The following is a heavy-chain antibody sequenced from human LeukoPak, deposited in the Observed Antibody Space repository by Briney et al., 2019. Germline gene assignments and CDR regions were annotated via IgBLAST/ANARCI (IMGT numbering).Heavy chain of an antibody. CDR3: AREGSTSRHFDY. D-gene: IGHD3-10*01. CDR2: ISSGGSR. CDR1: GFTFSSYS. J-gene: IGHJ4*02. Sequence: PGGSLRLSCAASGFTFSSYSMNWVRQAPGEGLEWVSVISSGGSRDYADSVKGRFTISRDNSKNMLYLQMNSLRAGDTAVYYCAREGSTSRHFDYWGQGTLVTVSS. V-gene: IGHV3-66*01.